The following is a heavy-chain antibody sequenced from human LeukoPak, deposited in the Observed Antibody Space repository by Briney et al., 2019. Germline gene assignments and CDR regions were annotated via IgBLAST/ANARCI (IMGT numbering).Heavy chain of an antibody. D-gene: IGHD6-19*01. V-gene: IGHV3-30-3*01. J-gene: IGHJ5*02. CDR3: ARDSSGWENWFDP. CDR1: GFTFSNYA. CDR2: ISYDGSNK. Sequence: GGSLRLSCAASGFTFSNYAMHWVRQAPGKGLEWVAVISYDGSNKYYADSVKGRFTISRDNSKNTLYLQMNSLRVEDTAVYYCARDSSGWENWFDPWGQGTLVTVSS.